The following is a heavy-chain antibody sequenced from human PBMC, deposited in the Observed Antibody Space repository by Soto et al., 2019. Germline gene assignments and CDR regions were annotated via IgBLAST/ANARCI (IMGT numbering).Heavy chain of an antibody. J-gene: IGHJ3*02. V-gene: IGHV1-8*01. Sequence: QVQLVQSGAEVKKPGASVKFSCKASGYTLTSYDINWVRQATGQGLEWMGWMNPNSGNTGYAQKFQGRVTMTRNTSISTAYMELSSLRSEDTAVYYCARGINYYASGDDAFDIWGQGTMVTVSS. CDR3: ARGINYYASGDDAFDI. CDR1: GYTLTSYD. CDR2: MNPNSGNT. D-gene: IGHD3-10*01.